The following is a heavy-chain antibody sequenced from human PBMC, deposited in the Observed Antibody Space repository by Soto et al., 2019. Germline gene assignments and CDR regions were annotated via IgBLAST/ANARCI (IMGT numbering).Heavy chain of an antibody. CDR3: ARELERVFDY. CDR2: ISYDGRNK. V-gene: IGHV3-30*04. CDR1: GFTCSSYA. Sequence: QVQLVESGGGVVQPGRSLRLSCAASGFTCSSYAMHWVRQAPGKGLEWVAVISYDGRNKYYADSVKGRFTISRDNSKNTLYLQMNSLRAEDTAVYYCARELERVFDYWGQGTLVTVSS. J-gene: IGHJ4*02. D-gene: IGHD3-3*01.